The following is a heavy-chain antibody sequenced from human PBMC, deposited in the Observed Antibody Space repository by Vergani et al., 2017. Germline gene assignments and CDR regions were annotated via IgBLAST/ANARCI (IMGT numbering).Heavy chain of an antibody. CDR3: ARVSGYCSGGSCYPFSAEYFQH. J-gene: IGHJ1*01. CDR2: IIPIFGTA. D-gene: IGHD2-15*01. CDR1: GATFSSYA. Sequence: QVQLVQSGAEVKKPGSSVKVSCKASGATFSSYAISWVRQAPGQGLEWMGGIIPIFGTANYAQKFQGRVTITADESTSTAYMELSSLRSEDTAVYYCARVSGYCSGGSCYPFSAEYFQHWGQGTLVTVSS. V-gene: IGHV1-69*01.